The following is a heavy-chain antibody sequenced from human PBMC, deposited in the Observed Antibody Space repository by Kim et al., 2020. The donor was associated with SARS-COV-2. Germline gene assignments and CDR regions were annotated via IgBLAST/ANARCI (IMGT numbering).Heavy chain of an antibody. V-gene: IGHV4-34*01. CDR1: GGSFSGYY. Sequence: SETLSLTCAVYGGSFSGYYWSWVRQSPGKGLEWIGEINDSGDTNYNPSLKSRVIMSVDRSEERFSLKVTSVTAADTALYYCVRGGATVTIGEYYGLDVWGQGTAVNVSS. CDR3: VRGGATVTIGEYYGLDV. D-gene: IGHD3-10*01. J-gene: IGHJ6*02. CDR2: INDSGDT.